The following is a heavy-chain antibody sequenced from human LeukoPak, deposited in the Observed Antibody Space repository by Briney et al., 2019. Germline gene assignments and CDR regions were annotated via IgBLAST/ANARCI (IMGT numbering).Heavy chain of an antibody. J-gene: IGHJ4*02. CDR2: IYSGGST. D-gene: IGHD4-11*01. CDR3: ARDLEAVNTYYFDY. CDR1: GFTVSNHY. V-gene: IGHV3-66*01. Sequence: PGGSLRLSCAASGFTVSNHYMSWVRPAPGKGLEWVSVIYSGGSTYYADSVKGRFTISRDNSKNTVYLQVNSLRDEDTAVYYCARDLEAVNTYYFDYWGQGTMVTVSS.